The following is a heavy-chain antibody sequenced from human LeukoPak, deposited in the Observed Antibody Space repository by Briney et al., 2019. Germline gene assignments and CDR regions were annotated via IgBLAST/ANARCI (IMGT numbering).Heavy chain of an antibody. D-gene: IGHD5-24*01. V-gene: IGHV3-53*01. J-gene: IGHJ4*02. CDR3: ARGGDGYTFDY. Sequence: GGSLRLSCAASGFTVSSNSMSWVRQAPGKGLEWVSVIYSGGSTYYADSVKGRFTISRDNSKNTLYLQMNSLRAEDTAVYYCARGGDGYTFDYWGQGTLVTVSS. CDR1: GFTVSSNS. CDR2: IYSGGST.